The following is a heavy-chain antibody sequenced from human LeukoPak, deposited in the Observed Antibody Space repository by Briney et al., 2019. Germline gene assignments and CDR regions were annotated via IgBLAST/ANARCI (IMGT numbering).Heavy chain of an antibody. J-gene: IGHJ4*02. CDR3: AGAGGGSTYYYDSSGPEGLDY. CDR2: IYYSGST. V-gene: IGHV4-31*03. CDR1: GGSISSGGYY. D-gene: IGHD3-22*01. Sequence: SETLSLTCTVSGGSISSGGYYWSWIRQHPGKGLEWIGYIYYSGSTYYNPSLKSRVTISVDTSKNQFSLKLSSVTAADTAVYYCAGAGGGSTYYYDSSGPEGLDYWGQGTLVTVSS.